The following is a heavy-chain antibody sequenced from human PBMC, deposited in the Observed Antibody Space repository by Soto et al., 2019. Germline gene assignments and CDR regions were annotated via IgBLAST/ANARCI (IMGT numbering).Heavy chain of an antibody. D-gene: IGHD2-2*01. CDR3: ARVPDY. V-gene: IGHV4-30-2*01. Sequence: SQTMPVRCGVSYGTIVNGGVSWSWIRQPPGKGLEWIGYMYHSGSTYYNPSLKSRVTISIDRSKNQFSLKLSSVTAADTAVYYCARVPDYWVQGILVIVSS. CDR1: YGTIVNGGVS. J-gene: IGHJ4*02. CDR2: MYHSGST.